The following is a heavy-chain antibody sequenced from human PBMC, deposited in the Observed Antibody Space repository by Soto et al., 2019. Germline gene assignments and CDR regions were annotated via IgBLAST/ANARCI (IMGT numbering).Heavy chain of an antibody. CDR3: ARDRAGYSCVWDY. D-gene: IGHD6-19*01. CDR1: GFTFTDYY. Sequence: QVPLVESGGGLVKPGGSLRLSCVASGFTFTDYYMTWIRQAPGKGLEWVSYISSTSRYTNYADSVKGRFTISIDDAKNALYLQTNSLRSDDTAIYFCARDRAGYSCVWDYWGQGTLVTVSS. V-gene: IGHV3-11*05. J-gene: IGHJ4*02. CDR2: ISSTSRYT.